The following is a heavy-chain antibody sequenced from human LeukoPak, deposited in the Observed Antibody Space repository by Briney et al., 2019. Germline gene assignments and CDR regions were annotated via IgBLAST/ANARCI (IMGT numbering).Heavy chain of an antibody. V-gene: IGHV1-18*01. D-gene: IGHD2-2*01. CDR3: ARALYHTFDY. Sequence: GASVKVSCKASGYSFTTYGISWVRQAPGQGLEWMGWISANNNNTDNVQKLQGRVTMTTDTSTSTAYMELRSLSSDDTAVYYCARALYHTFDYWGQGTLVTVSS. J-gene: IGHJ4*02. CDR2: ISANNNNT. CDR1: GYSFTTYG.